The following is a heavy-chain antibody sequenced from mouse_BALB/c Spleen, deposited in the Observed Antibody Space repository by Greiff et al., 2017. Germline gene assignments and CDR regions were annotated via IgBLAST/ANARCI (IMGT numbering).Heavy chain of an antibody. CDR2: IYPGSGST. V-gene: IGHV1-55*01. CDR3: ARSRGYYFDY. J-gene: IGHJ2*01. Sequence: QVQLQQPGAELVKPGTSVKLSCTASGYTFTSYWITWVKLTPGQGLEWIGDIYPGSGSTNYNETFKSKATLTVDTSSSTPYMQLSSLASEDSALYYCARSRGYYFDYWGQGTTLTVSS. D-gene: IGHD3-1*01. CDR1: GYTFTSYW.